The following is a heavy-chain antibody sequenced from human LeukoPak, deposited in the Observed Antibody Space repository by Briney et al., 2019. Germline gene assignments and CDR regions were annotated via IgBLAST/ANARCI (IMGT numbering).Heavy chain of an antibody. CDR3: ARGGLLLGWFDP. J-gene: IGHJ5*02. CDR2: INHSGST. CDR1: GGSFSGYY. V-gene: IGHV4-34*01. Sequence: PSETLSLTCAVYGGSFSGYYCSWIRQPPGKGLEWIGEINHSGSTNYNPSLKSRVTISVDTSKNQFSLKLSSVTAADTAVYYCARGGLLLGWFDPWGQGTLVTVSS. D-gene: IGHD3-16*01.